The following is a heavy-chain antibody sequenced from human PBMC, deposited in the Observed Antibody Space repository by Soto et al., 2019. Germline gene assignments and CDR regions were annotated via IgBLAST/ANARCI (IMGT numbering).Heavy chain of an antibody. J-gene: IGHJ5*02. Sequence: PGGSLRLSCAASGFTFSSYGMHWVRQAPGKGLEWVAVIWYDGSNKYYADSVKGRFTISRDISKNTLYLQMNSLRAEDTAVYYCARDGTLTSGSYDWLEPWGQGTQVTVSS. CDR3: ARDGTLTSGSYDWLEP. V-gene: IGHV3-33*01. D-gene: IGHD1-26*01. CDR2: IWYDGSNK. CDR1: GFTFSSYG.